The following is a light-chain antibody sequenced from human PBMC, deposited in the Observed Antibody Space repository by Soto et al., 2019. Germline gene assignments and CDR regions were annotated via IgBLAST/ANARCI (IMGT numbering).Light chain of an antibody. J-gene: IGKJ5*01. CDR2: YAS. V-gene: IGKV3-15*01. Sequence: EVMMTQSPATLSLSPGDTATLSCRASQSVSNNLAWYQQKPGQAPRLLIYYASTRATDVPARFSGSGSGTEFTLTISSLQSEDFALYYCQQYNNWPPITFGQGTRLEIK. CDR3: QQYNNWPPIT. CDR1: QSVSNN.